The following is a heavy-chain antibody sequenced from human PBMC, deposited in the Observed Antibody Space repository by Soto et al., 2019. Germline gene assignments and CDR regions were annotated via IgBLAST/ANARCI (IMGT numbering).Heavy chain of an antibody. CDR2: INYSGRP. J-gene: IGHJ5*02. V-gene: IGHV4-34*01. CDR1: NESFSGYY. Sequence: SETLSLTCVVYNESFSGYYWNWIRQAPGKGLEWIGEINYSGRPNYNPSLKSRATMSIDTSRNSFSLKLSSVTAADTAVYYCARGRGAVFGVIPFDPWGQGTLVTVSS. D-gene: IGHD3-3*01. CDR3: ARGRGAVFGVIPFDP.